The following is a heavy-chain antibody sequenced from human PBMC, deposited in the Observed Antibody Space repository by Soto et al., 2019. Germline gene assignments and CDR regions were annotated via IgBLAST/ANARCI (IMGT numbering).Heavy chain of an antibody. Sequence: LRLSCAASGFTFSSYAMHWVRQAPGKGLEWVAVISYDGSNKYYADSVKGRFTISRDNSKNTLYLQMNSLRAEDTAVYYCASLSSWYEPNWFDPWG. J-gene: IGHJ5*02. V-gene: IGHV3-30-3*01. CDR2: ISYDGSNK. CDR3: ASLSSWYEPNWFDP. CDR1: GFTFSSYA. D-gene: IGHD6-13*01.